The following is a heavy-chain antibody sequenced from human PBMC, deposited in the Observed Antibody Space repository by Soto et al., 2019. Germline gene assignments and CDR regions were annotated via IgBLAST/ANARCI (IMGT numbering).Heavy chain of an antibody. Sequence: SVKVSCKASGGTFSSYAISWVRQAPGQGLEWMGGIIPIFGTANYAQKFQGRVTITADKSTSTAYMELSSLRSEDTTVYYCARDLMYYDILTGYHRVNYGMDVWGQGTTVTVS. CDR2: IIPIFGTA. D-gene: IGHD3-9*01. CDR3: ARDLMYYDILTGYHRVNYGMDV. J-gene: IGHJ6*02. V-gene: IGHV1-69*06. CDR1: GGTFSSYA.